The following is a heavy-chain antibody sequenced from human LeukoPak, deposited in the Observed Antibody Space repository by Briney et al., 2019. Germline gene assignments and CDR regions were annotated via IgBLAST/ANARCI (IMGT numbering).Heavy chain of an antibody. CDR2: ISYDGSNK. CDR1: GFTFSSYA. Sequence: GRSLRLSCAASGFTFSSYAMHWVRQAPGKGLEWVAAISYDGSNKYYADSVKGRFTISRDNSKNTLYLQMNSLRAEDTAVYYCARDRAAAGYSYYFDYWGQGTLVTVSS. D-gene: IGHD6-13*01. J-gene: IGHJ4*02. CDR3: ARDRAAAGYSYYFDY. V-gene: IGHV3-30-3*01.